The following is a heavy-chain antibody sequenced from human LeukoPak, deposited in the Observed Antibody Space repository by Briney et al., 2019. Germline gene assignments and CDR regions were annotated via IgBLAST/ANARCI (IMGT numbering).Heavy chain of an antibody. CDR1: GGTFSSYA. D-gene: IGHD3-22*01. CDR2: IIPIFGTA. J-gene: IGHJ3*02. CDR3: ARDLGVINAFDI. Sequence: SVKVSCKASGGTFSSYAISWVRQAPGQGLGWMGGIIPIFGTANYAQKFQGRVAITADKSTSTAYMELSSLRSEDTAVYYCARDLGVINAFDIWGQGTMVTVSS. V-gene: IGHV1-69*06.